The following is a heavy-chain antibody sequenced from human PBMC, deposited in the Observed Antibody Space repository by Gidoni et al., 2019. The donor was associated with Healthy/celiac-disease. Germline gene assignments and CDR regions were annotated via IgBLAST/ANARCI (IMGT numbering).Heavy chain of an antibody. J-gene: IGHJ3*02. D-gene: IGHD3-10*01. V-gene: IGHV3-66*01. CDR3: ACYGSGRRDAFDI. CDR1: GFTVSSNY. CDR2: IYSGGST. Sequence: EVQLVESGGGLVQPGGSLRLSCAASGFTVSSNYMSWVRQAPGKGLEWVSVIYSGGSTYYADSVKGRFTISRDNSKNTLYLQMNSLRAEDTAVYYCACYGSGRRDAFDIWGQGTMVTVSS.